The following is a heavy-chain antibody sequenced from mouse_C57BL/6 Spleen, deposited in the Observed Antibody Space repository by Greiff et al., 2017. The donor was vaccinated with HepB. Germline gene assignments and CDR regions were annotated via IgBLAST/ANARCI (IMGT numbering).Heavy chain of an antibody. J-gene: IGHJ4*01. CDR2: IDPNSGGT. V-gene: IGHV1-72*01. CDR1: GYTFTSYW. D-gene: IGHD1-1*01. Sequence: QVHVKQPGAELVKPGASVKLSCKASGYTFTSYWMHWVKQRPGRGLEWIGRIDPNSGGTKYNEKFKSKATLTVDKPSSTAYMQLSSLTSEDSAVYYCARRDYYGSSYNYYYAMDYWGQGTSVTVSS. CDR3: ARRDYYGSSYNYYYAMDY.